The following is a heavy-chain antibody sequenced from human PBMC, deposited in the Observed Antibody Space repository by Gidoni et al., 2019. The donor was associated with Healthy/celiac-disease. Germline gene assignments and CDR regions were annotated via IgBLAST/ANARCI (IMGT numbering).Heavy chain of an antibody. D-gene: IGHD3-3*01. CDR1: GGSISSSSYY. CDR3: ARRPAPIFGDQIAFDI. J-gene: IGHJ3*02. V-gene: IGHV4-39*01. CDR2: IYYSGST. Sequence: QLQLQESGPGLVKPSETLSLTCTVSGGSISSSSYYWGWIRQPPGKGLEWIGSIYYSGSTYYNPSLKSRVTISVDTSKNQFSLKLSSVTAADTAVYYCARRPAPIFGDQIAFDIWGQGTMVTVSS.